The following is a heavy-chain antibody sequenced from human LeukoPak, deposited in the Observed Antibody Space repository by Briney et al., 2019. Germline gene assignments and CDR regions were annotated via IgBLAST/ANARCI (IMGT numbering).Heavy chain of an antibody. CDR1: GFTFSSYA. CDR3: AKGDVVTAIFPLDY. J-gene: IGHJ4*02. V-gene: IGHV3-23*01. Sequence: GVSLRLSCAASGFTFSSYAMSRVRQAPGKGLEWVSGISGSGGTTYYADSVQGRFTISRDNSKKTLFLQMSSLRAEDTAVYYCAKGDVVTAIFPLDYWGQGTLVIVSS. D-gene: IGHD5-12*01. CDR2: ISGSGGTT.